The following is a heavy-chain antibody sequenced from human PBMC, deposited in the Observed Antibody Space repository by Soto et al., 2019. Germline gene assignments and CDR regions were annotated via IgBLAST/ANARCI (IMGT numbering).Heavy chain of an antibody. Sequence: ASVKVSCKASGGTFSSYAVSWVRQAPGQGLEWMGGIIPIFGTANYAQKFQGRVTITADESTSTAYMELSSLRSEDTAVYYCASPARYFDWSPSYDAFDIWGQGTMVTVSS. CDR1: GGTFSSYA. CDR3: ASPARYFDWSPSYDAFDI. V-gene: IGHV1-69*13. J-gene: IGHJ3*02. CDR2: IIPIFGTA. D-gene: IGHD3-9*01.